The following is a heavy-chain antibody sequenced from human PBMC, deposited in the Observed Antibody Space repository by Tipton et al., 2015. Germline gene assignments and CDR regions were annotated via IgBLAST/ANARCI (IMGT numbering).Heavy chain of an antibody. CDR1: GGSISRCY. V-gene: IGHV4-59*01. Sequence: TLSLTCTVSGGSISRCYWSWIRQSPGKGLEWLGYVFYSGNTDYNPSLKSRATISVDKSRNQFSLKLSHVTAADTAVYYCARAALEFHYDACWFDPWGQGILVTVSS. CDR3: ARAALEFHYDACWFDP. CDR2: VFYSGNT. D-gene: IGHD3-22*01. J-gene: IGHJ5*02.